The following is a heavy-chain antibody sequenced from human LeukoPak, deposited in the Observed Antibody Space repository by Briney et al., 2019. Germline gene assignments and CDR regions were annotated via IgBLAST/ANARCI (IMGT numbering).Heavy chain of an antibody. V-gene: IGHV6-1*01. J-gene: IGHJ4*02. CDR2: TYYRSKWYN. CDR3: ARDQRAIALAGVFDS. Sequence: SQTLSLTCATSGDSVSSHSAAWNWIRQSPSRGLEWLGRTYYRSKWYNDYAVSLKSRMIINPDTSKNQFSLQLNSVTPDHTAVYYCARDQRAIALAGVFDSWGQGILVTVSS. D-gene: IGHD6-19*01. CDR1: GDSVSSHSAA.